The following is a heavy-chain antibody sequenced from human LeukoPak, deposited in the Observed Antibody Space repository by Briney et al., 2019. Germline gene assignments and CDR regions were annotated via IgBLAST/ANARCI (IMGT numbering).Heavy chain of an antibody. J-gene: IGHJ4*02. D-gene: IGHD6-6*01. V-gene: IGHV4-39*07. CDR1: GGFMSSGDNY. CDR3: VRETSSSAHY. CDR2: ISYSGRT. Sequence: SETLSLTCTVSGGFMSSGDNYWAWVRQPPGKGLEWIGSISYSGRTFYKPSLTSRVAISIDASKSQFSLRLISVTAADTAVYYCVRETSSSAHYWGQGTLVTVSS.